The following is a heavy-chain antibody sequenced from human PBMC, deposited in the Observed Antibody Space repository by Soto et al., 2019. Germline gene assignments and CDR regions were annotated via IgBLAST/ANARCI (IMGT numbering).Heavy chain of an antibody. V-gene: IGHV4-30-2*01. J-gene: IGHJ5*02. Sequence: SETLSLTCAVSGGSISSGGYSWSWIRQPPGKGLECIGYIYHSGSTYYNPSLKSRVTISVDRSKNQFSLKLSSVTAADTAVYYCARENGVDGTWFDPWGQGPLVTVSS. CDR1: GGSISSGGYS. D-gene: IGHD6-19*01. CDR3: ARENGVDGTWFDP. CDR2: IYHSGST.